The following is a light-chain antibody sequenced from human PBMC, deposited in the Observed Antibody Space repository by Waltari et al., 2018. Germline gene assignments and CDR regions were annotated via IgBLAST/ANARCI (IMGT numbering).Light chain of an antibody. Sequence: SHELTQSPSVSVYPGQTARITCSGDTLPKQYAHWYQQKPGQAPVLIIYTDTERPPGIPERFSASTSGTIVTLTISGVRAEDEADYYCQSADSSDMVYFGGGTKLTVL. CDR2: TDT. CDR1: TLPKQY. V-gene: IGLV3-25*03. J-gene: IGLJ2*01. CDR3: QSADSSDMVY.